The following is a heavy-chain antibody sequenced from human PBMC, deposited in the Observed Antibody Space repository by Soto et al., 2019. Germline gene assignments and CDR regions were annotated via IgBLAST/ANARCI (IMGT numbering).Heavy chain of an antibody. CDR1: GGSISSSSYY. D-gene: IGHD1-26*01. J-gene: IGHJ4*02. CDR3: ARSLVGATTLGFDY. CDR2: IYYSGST. V-gene: IGHV4-39*01. Sequence: SETLSLTCTVSGGSISSSSYYWGWIRQPPGKGLEWIGSIYYSGSTYYNPSLKSRFTISVDTSKNQFSLKLSSVTAADTAVYYCARSLVGATTLGFDYWGQGTLVTVSS.